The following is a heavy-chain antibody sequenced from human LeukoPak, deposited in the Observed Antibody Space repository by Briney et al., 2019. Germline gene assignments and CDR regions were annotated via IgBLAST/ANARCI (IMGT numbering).Heavy chain of an antibody. CDR3: ARRDPDIVVDPAGKFEY. CDR2: INHSGSA. V-gene: IGHV4-34*01. Sequence: GSLRLSCAASGFTFSDYYMSWIRQPPGKGLEWIGEINHSGSANYNPSLKSRVTISVDTSKNQFSLKFTVTAADTAVYYCARRDPDIVVDPAGKFEYWGQGALVTVSS. D-gene: IGHD2-2*01. J-gene: IGHJ4*02. CDR1: GFTFSDYY.